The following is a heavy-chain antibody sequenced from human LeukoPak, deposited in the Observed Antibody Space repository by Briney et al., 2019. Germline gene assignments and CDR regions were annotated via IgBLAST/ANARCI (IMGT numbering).Heavy chain of an antibody. CDR2: INHSGST. V-gene: IGHV4-34*01. Sequence: SETLSLTCAVYGGSFSGYYWSWIRQPPGKGLEWIGEINHSGSTNYNPSLKSRVTISVETSKNQFSLKLSSVTAADTAVYYCASSGDYPFDYWGQGTLVTVSS. CDR1: GGSFSGYY. D-gene: IGHD4-17*01. J-gene: IGHJ4*02. CDR3: ASSGDYPFDY.